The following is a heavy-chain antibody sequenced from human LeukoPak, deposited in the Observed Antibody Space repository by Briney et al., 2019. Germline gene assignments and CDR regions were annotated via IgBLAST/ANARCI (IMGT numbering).Heavy chain of an antibody. Sequence: GGFLRLSCAASVFTLSNAWMNWVRQAPGKGQEWVVRIKSKSDGGTTDYAAPVKGRFTISRDDSKNTLYLQMNSLKTEDTAVYYCTFIKFLEWYSNRDYWGQGTLVTVSS. V-gene: IGHV3-15*07. J-gene: IGHJ4*02. D-gene: IGHD3-3*01. CDR2: IKSKSDGGTT. CDR1: VFTLSNAW. CDR3: TFIKFLEWYSNRDY.